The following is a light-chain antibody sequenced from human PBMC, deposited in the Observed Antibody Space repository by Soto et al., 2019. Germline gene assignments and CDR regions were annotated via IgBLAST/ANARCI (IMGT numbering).Light chain of an antibody. CDR3: QQYHNWYT. V-gene: IGKV3-15*01. J-gene: IGKJ2*01. CDR2: GAS. Sequence: EIVMTQSPATLSVSPGERATLSCRASQNIGSNLAWFQQKPGQGPRFLIYGASTRATGIPARFSGSGSGTEFILTISSLQSEDFAVYYCQQYHNWYTSGHGTKLEIK. CDR1: QNIGSN.